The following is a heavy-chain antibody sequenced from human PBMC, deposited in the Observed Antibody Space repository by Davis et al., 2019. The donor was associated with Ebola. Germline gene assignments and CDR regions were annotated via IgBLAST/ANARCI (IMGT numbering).Heavy chain of an antibody. CDR2: TSFDGSNK. V-gene: IGHV3-30-3*01. CDR3: ARGALIAAAGTGKDFDY. Sequence: GGSLRLSCTASGFTFGDYAMSWVRQAPGKGLEWVAVTSFDGSNKPYADSVKGRFSISRDTSKNTLYLQMSRLKIEDTAVYYCARGALIAAAGTGKDFDYWGQGTLVTVSS. D-gene: IGHD6-13*01. CDR1: GFTFGDYA. J-gene: IGHJ4*02.